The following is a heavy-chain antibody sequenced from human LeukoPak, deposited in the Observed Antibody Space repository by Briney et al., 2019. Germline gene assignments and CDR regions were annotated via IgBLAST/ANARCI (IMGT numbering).Heavy chain of an antibody. J-gene: IGHJ4*02. CDR2: IYRGGTT. V-gene: IGHV3-53*01. CDR3: AREGAYCGGDCFGD. D-gene: IGHD2-21*02. Sequence: PGRSLRLSCAASGFTFSSYAMHWVRQAPGKGLQWVSVIYRGGTTYYADSVKGRFTISRDNSKSTLHLQMNSLRAEDTAVYYCAREGAYCGGDCFGDWGQGTLVTVSS. CDR1: GFTFSSYA.